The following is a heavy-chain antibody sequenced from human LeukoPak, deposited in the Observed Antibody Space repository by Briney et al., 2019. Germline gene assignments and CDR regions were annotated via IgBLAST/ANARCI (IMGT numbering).Heavy chain of an antibody. CDR3: ARIPGDRPDD. CDR2: MYFGERT. V-gene: IGHV4-59*01. Sequence: SETLSLTCTVSGASITSYYWTWIRQPPGKGLEWVGYMYFGERTNYNPSLKSRATISIDTSKKQFTLKLKSVTAADTAVYYCARIPGDRPDDWGQGTLVTVS. J-gene: IGHJ4*02. D-gene: IGHD7-27*01. CDR1: GASITSYY.